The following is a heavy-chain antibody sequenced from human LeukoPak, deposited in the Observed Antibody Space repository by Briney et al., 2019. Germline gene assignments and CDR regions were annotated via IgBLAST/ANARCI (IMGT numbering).Heavy chain of an antibody. V-gene: IGHV1-2*02. D-gene: IGHD1-14*01. J-gene: IGHJ4*02. CDR1: GYTFTGYY. CDR2: INPNSGGT. Sequence: ASVKVSCMASGYTFTGYYIHWVRQAPGQGLEWMGWINPNSGGTNYAQKFQGRVTMTRDTSNSTAYMELSRLRSDDAAVYYCARDRNQGYFDYWGQGTLVTVSS. CDR3: ARDRNQGYFDY.